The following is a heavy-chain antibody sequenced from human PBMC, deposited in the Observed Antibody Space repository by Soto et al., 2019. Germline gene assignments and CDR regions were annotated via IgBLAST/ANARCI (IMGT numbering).Heavy chain of an antibody. CDR1: GFTVSSNY. CDR3: AREAYSSGWGYFDY. V-gene: IGHV3-53*02. J-gene: IGHJ4*02. D-gene: IGHD6-19*01. Sequence: EVQLVETGGGLIQPGGSLRLSCAASGFTVSSNYMSWVRQAPGKGLEWVSVIYSGGSTYYADSVKGRFTISRDNSKNRLYRQMNSLRAEDTAVYYCAREAYSSGWGYFDYWGQGTLVTVSS. CDR2: IYSGGST.